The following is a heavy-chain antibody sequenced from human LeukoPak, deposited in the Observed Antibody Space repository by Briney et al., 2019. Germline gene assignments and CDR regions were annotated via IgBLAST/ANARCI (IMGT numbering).Heavy chain of an antibody. Sequence: ASVKVSCKASGYTFTSYAMNWVRQAPGQGLEWMGWINPNSGGTNSAQEFQGRVTMTRDTSISTAYMELSRLRSDDTAVYYCARVVTPKYCSSTSCYWKGWFDPWGQGTLVTVSS. D-gene: IGHD2-2*01. CDR1: GYTFTSYA. J-gene: IGHJ5*02. V-gene: IGHV1-2*02. CDR2: INPNSGGT. CDR3: ARVVTPKYCSSTSCYWKGWFDP.